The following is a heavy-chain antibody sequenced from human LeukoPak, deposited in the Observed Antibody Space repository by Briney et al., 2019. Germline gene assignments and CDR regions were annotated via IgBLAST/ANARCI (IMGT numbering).Heavy chain of an antibody. CDR3: AKVRYGLGELSLPVDY. CDR1: GFTFSSYG. V-gene: IGHV3-30*18. J-gene: IGHJ4*02. Sequence: PGGSLRLSCAASGFTFSSYGMHWVRQAPGKGLEWVAVISYDGSNKYYADSVKGRFTISRDNSKNTLYLQMNSLRAEDTAVYYCAKVRYGLGELSLPVDYWGREPWSPSPQ. D-gene: IGHD3-16*02. CDR2: ISYDGSNK.